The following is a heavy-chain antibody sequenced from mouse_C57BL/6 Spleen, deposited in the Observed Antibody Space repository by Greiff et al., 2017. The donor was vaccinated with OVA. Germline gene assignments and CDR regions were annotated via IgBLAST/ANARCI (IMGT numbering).Heavy chain of an antibody. D-gene: IGHD3-2*02. CDR1: GYTFTSYW. CDR2: IDPSDRYT. V-gene: IGHV1-50*01. Sequence: VQLQQPGAELVKPGASVKLSCKASGYTFTSYWMQWVKQRPGQGLEWIGEIDPSDRYTNYNQKFKGKATLPVATSSSTAYMQLCSLTSEDSSVYYCARIEGPCSGYVVGYAYWGQGTLVTVSA. J-gene: IGHJ3*01. CDR3: ARIEGPCSGYVVGYAY.